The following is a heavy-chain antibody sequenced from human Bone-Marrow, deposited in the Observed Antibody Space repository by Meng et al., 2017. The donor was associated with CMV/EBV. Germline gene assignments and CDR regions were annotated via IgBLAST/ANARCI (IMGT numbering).Heavy chain of an antibody. CDR1: GFTFSSYA. V-gene: IGHV3-23*01. CDR3: ASNSNYDFYYYYGMDV. CDR2: ISGSGGST. J-gene: IGHJ6*02. Sequence: GESLKISCAASGFTFSSYAMSWVRQAPGKGLEWVSAISGSGGSTYYADSVKGRFTISRDNSKNTLYLQMNSLRAEDTAVYYCASNSNYDFYYYYGMDVWGQGTTVTVSS. D-gene: IGHD4-11*01.